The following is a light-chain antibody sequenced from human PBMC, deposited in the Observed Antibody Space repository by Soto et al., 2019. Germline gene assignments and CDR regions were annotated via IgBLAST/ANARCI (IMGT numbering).Light chain of an antibody. V-gene: IGLV2-14*01. Sequence: QSVLTQPASVSGSPGQSITISCTGTSSDVGNYIFVSWYRQHPGKAPKLMIYDINNRPSGVSNRFSGSKSGNTASPTISGLQAEDEADYYCVSYTTSASSVFGTGTKVTVL. CDR1: SSDVGNYIF. CDR3: VSYTTSASSV. CDR2: DIN. J-gene: IGLJ1*01.